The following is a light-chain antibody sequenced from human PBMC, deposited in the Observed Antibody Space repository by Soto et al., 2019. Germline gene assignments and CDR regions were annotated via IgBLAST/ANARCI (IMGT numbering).Light chain of an antibody. CDR1: SSVFGSYNL. CDR2: EDS. CDR3: CSYAGSSTYV. Sequence: QSVLAQPASVSGSPGQSITVSCTGASSVFGSYNLVSWYQQHPGKAPKLMIYEDSKRPSGVSNRFSGSKSGNTASLTISGLQAEDDADYYCCSYAGSSTYVSGTGTKVTVL. J-gene: IGLJ1*01. V-gene: IGLV2-23*01.